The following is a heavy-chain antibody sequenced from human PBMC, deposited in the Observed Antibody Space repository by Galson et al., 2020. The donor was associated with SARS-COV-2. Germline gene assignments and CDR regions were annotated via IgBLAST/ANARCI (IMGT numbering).Heavy chain of an antibody. D-gene: IGHD4-17*01. CDR3: ATSPALTTVGTNNWFDP. V-gene: IGHV1-24*01. J-gene: IGHJ5*02. CDR1: GYTLTESS. CDR2: FDPEDGET. Sequence: KISCKVSGYTLTESSMHWVRQAPGKGLEWMGGFDPEDGETIYAQKFQGRVTMTEDTSTDTAYMELRSLRSEDTAVYYCATSPALTTVGTNNWFDPGGQGTLVTVSS.